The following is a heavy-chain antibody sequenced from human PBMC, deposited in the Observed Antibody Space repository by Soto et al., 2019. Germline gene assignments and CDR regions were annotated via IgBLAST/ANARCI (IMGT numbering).Heavy chain of an antibody. V-gene: IGHV1-8*01. CDR1: GYTYTSYD. Sequence: GASVKVSCKASGYTYTSYDSNWVRQATGQGLEWMGWMNPNSGNTGYAQKFQGRVTMTRDTSISTAYMELSSLRSEDTAVYYCSRGYCSGGSCSDYYYYDMDVWGQGTTVTVSS. J-gene: IGHJ6*02. CDR2: MNPNSGNT. D-gene: IGHD2-15*01. CDR3: SRGYCSGGSCSDYYYYDMDV.